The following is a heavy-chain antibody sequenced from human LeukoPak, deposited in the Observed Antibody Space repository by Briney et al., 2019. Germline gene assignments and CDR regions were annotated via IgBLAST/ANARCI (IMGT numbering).Heavy chain of an antibody. D-gene: IGHD4-17*01. CDR2: ISYDGSNK. V-gene: IGHV3-30-3*01. CDR1: GFTFSSYA. Sequence: PGGSLRLSCAASGFTFSSYAMHWDRQAPGKGLEWVAVISYDGSNKYYADSVKGRFTISRDNSKNTLYLQMNSLRAEDTAVYYCARGEYGDVDYWGQGTLVTVSS. J-gene: IGHJ4*02. CDR3: ARGEYGDVDY.